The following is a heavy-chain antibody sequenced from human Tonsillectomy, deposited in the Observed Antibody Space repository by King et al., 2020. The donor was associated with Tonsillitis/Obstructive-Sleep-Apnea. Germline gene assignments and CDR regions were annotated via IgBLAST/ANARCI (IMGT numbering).Heavy chain of an antibody. CDR2: ISYDGSNK. Sequence: VQLVQSGGGVVQPGRSLRLSCAASGFTFSNYAIHWVRQAPGKGLEWVAVISYDGSNKYHADSVKGRFTISRDNSMNTLDLQMNSLRVEDTAVYYCAREGIYDSSGYADAFDIWGQGTMVTVSS. D-gene: IGHD3-22*01. V-gene: IGHV3-30*04. CDR3: AREGIYDSSGYADAFDI. J-gene: IGHJ3*02. CDR1: GFTFSNYA.